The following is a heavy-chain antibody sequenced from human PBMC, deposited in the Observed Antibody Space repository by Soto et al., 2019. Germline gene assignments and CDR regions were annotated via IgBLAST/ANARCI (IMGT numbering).Heavy chain of an antibody. V-gene: IGHV1-58*01. CDR3: AAGPPPIVGATLDY. CDR2: IVVGSGNT. CDR1: GFTFTSSA. Sequence: SVEVSCKASGFTFTSSAVQWVRQARGQRLEWIGWIVVGSGNTNYAQKFQERVTITRDMSTSTAYMELSSLRSEDTAVYYCAAGPPPIVGATLDYWGQGTLVTVSS. D-gene: IGHD1-26*01. J-gene: IGHJ4*02.